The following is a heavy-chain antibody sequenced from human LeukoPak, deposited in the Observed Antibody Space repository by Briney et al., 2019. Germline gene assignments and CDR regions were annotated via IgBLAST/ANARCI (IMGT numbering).Heavy chain of an antibody. CDR1: GFTFSSFG. Sequence: PGRSLRLSCAASGFTFSSFGMHWVRQAPGKGLEWVAVIWYDGSNKYYADSVKGRFTISRDNSKNTLYLQMSSLRGEDTSVYYCARVANITTFGMDVWGQGTTVTVSS. J-gene: IGHJ6*02. D-gene: IGHD3-3*01. V-gene: IGHV3-33*01. CDR2: IWYDGSNK. CDR3: ARVANITTFGMDV.